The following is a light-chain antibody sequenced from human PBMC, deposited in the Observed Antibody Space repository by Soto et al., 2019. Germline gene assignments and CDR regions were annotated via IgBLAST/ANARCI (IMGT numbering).Light chain of an antibody. CDR2: GAS. CDR1: QSVVINF. Sequence: VFTQCAGILSLTTRARAPLSCRAGQSVVINFLAWYQQKPGQAPSLLIFGASNRATGIPDRFSADGSGTVVSLNVRRLEAEDFAVYDCQQYGGATLTFSQGTRLEIK. V-gene: IGKV3-20*01. J-gene: IGKJ5*01. CDR3: QQYGGATLT.